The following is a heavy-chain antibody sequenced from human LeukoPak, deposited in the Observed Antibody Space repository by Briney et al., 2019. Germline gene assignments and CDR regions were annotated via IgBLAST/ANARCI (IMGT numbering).Heavy chain of an antibody. D-gene: IGHD2-2*01. CDR2: IIPIFGTA. Sequence: ASVKVSCKASGGTFSSYAISWVRQAPGQGLEWMGGIIPIFGTANYAQKFQGRVTMTRNTSISTAYMELSSLRSEDTAVYYCARGKRGYCSSTSCFKYFQHWGQGTLVTVSS. V-gene: IGHV1-69*05. CDR1: GGTFSSYA. J-gene: IGHJ1*01. CDR3: ARGKRGYCSSTSCFKYFQH.